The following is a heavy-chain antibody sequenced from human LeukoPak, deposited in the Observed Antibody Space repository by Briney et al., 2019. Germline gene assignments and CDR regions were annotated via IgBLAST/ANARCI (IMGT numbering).Heavy chain of an antibody. CDR2: IYYSGST. D-gene: IGHD6-13*01. CDR3: VRGRAGSIY. V-gene: IGHV4-39*01. J-gene: IGHJ4*02. CDR1: GGSISSSSYD. Sequence: NPSETLSLTCTVSGGSISSSSYDWGWIRQAPGKGREWIGSIYYSGSTYYNPSLKSRVTITVDRSKNQFSLKLSSVTAPDTAVYYCVRGRAGSIYWGQGTLVTVSS.